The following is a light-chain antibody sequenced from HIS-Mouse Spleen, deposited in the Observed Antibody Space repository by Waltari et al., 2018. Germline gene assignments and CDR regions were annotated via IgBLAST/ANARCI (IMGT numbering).Light chain of an antibody. CDR3: CSYAGSSTYVV. V-gene: IGLV2-23*01. J-gene: IGLJ2*01. CDR1: SSDVGSYNL. CDR2: EGS. Sequence: QSALTQPASVSGSPGQSTTISCTGTSSDVGSYNLVSWYQQHPGKAPKLRIYEGSKRPSGVSKRFSGSKSGNPASLTISGLQAEDEADYYCCSYAGSSTYVVFGGGTKLTVL.